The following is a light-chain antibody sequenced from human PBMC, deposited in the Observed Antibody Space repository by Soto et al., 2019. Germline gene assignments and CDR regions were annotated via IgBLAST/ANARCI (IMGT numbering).Light chain of an antibody. V-gene: IGKV3-20*01. CDR2: VAS. Sequence: EVLLTQSPGTLSLSPGERATLSCRASKSVSSSYLAWYQQRPGQAPRLLIYVASNRATGTPDRFSGSGSGTDFTLTISRLEPEDFAVYYCQQYGSSPITFGQGTRLEIK. J-gene: IGKJ5*01. CDR3: QQYGSSPIT. CDR1: KSVSSSY.